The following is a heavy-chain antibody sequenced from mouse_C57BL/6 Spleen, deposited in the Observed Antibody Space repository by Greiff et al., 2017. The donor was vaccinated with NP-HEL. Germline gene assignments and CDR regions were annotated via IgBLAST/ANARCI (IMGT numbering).Heavy chain of an antibody. J-gene: IGHJ1*03. D-gene: IGHD2-1*01. CDR1: GYTFTDYE. CDR2: IDPETGGT. V-gene: IGHV1-15*01. CDR3: TRGGYGNWYFDV. Sequence: QVQLQQSGAELVRPGASVTLSCKASGYTFTDYEMHWVKQTPVHGLEWIGAIDPETGGTSYNQKFKGKALLTADKSSSTAYMELRSLTSEDSAVYYCTRGGYGNWYFDVWGTGTTVTVSS.